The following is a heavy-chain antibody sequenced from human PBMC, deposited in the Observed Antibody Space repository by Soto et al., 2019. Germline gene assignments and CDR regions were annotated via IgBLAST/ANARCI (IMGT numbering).Heavy chain of an antibody. D-gene: IGHD3-16*01. CDR2: SSPYTGKT. Sequence: QVQLVQSGDEVKKPGASVKVSCKASVYIFVNYGIAWVRQAPGQGLEWMGWSSPYTGKTHSASKVQGRLTMTTDTSTSTAYMDLGSLTSDDTAVYYCVMMDNYVTPTPQDVWGQGTTVTVSS. CDR3: VMMDNYVTPTPQDV. J-gene: IGHJ6*02. CDR1: VYIFVNYG. V-gene: IGHV1-18*01.